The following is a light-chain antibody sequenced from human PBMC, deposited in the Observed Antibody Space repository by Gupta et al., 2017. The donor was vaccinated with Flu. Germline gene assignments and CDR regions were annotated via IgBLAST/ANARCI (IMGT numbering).Light chain of an antibody. CDR1: HSTSKY. CDR2: AAS. CDR3: QQTYNTSWT. V-gene: IGKV1-39*01. Sequence: DNQLTQPPSSLSAPVGDRVTITRRASHSTSKYVNWYQHKPGKAPKLLVYAASSLHSGVPSRFSGSGSGTDFTLTISTLQPEDFATYFCQQTYNTSWTFGQGTNVEI. J-gene: IGKJ1*01.